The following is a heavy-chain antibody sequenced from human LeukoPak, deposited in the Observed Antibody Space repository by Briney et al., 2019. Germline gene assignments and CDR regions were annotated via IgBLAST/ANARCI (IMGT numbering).Heavy chain of an antibody. Sequence: PSETLSLTCTVSGGSISSSSYYWGWIRQPPGKGLEWIGSIYYSGSTYYNPSLKSRVTISVDTSKNQFSLKLSSVTAADTAVYYCASLRRTGDLPTFDYGGQGTLVTVSS. CDR3: ASLRRTGDLPTFDY. D-gene: IGHD7-27*01. V-gene: IGHV4-39*01. CDR1: GGSISSSSYY. CDR2: IYYSGST. J-gene: IGHJ4*02.